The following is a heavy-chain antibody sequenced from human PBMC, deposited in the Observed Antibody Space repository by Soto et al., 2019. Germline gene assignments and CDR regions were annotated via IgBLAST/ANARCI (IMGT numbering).Heavy chain of an antibody. J-gene: IGHJ6*02. D-gene: IGHD3-10*01. CDR3: AKDRVWFGVYHGMDV. CDR1: GFAFSGYG. CDR2: ISYDGSNK. V-gene: IGHV3-30*18. Sequence: GGSLRHSGAACGFAFSGYGMNWVRKAPGKGLEWVAVISYDGSNKYYADSVKGRFTISRDNSKNTLYLQMNSLRAEDTAVYYCAKDRVWFGVYHGMDVWGQGTTVTVSS.